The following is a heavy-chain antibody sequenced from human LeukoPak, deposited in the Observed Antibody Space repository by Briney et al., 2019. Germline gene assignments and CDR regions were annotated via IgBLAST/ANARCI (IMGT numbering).Heavy chain of an antibody. D-gene: IGHD6-13*01. CDR2: ISAYNGNT. CDR3: ARDRGYSSSWYYYYYYGMDV. V-gene: IGHV1-18*01. Sequence: ASVKVSCKASGYTFTSYGISWVRQAPGQGLEWMGWISAYNGNTNYAQKLQGRVTMTTDTSTSTAYMELRSLRSDDTAVYHCARDRGYSSSWYYYYYYGMDVWGQGTTVTVSS. J-gene: IGHJ6*02. CDR1: GYTFTSYG.